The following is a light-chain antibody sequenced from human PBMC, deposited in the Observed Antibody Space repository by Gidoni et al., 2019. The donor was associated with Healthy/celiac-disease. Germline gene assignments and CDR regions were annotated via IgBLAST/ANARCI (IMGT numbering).Light chain of an antibody. J-gene: IGKJ1*01. CDR1: QVISSY. Sequence: AIRITQSPSSLSASTGDRVTITCRASQVISSYLAWYQQKPGKAPKRLIYAASTLQSGVPSRFSGSGSGTDFTLTISCLQSEDFATYYCQQYYSYPRTFGQGTKVEIK. CDR3: QQYYSYPRT. CDR2: AAS. V-gene: IGKV1-8*01.